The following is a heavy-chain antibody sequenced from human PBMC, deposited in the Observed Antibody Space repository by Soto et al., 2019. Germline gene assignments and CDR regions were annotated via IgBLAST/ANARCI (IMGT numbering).Heavy chain of an antibody. Sequence: QVQLVQSGAEVKKPGSSVKVSCKASGGTFSSYAISWVRQAPGQGLEWMGGIIPIFGTANYAQKFQGRVTITADESTSTAYMELSSLRSEDTAVYYCARSAYYGSGTPEAYYGMDVWGKGTTVTVSS. V-gene: IGHV1-69*01. CDR2: IIPIFGTA. CDR3: ARSAYYGSGTPEAYYGMDV. J-gene: IGHJ6*04. CDR1: GGTFSSYA. D-gene: IGHD3-10*01.